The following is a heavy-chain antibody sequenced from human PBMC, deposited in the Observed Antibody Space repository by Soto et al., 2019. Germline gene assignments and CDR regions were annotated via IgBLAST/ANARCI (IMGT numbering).Heavy chain of an antibody. J-gene: IGHJ6*02. V-gene: IGHV3-74*01. Sequence: VQLVESGGGLVQPGGSLRLSCAASAFTFNRFWMHWVRLVPGKGLVWVSWITGDGRYTSYADSVKGRFTISRDNANNTLYLQMNSLRVEDTAVYYCARHMGDAMDVWGQGTTVTVSS. CDR1: AFTFNRFW. CDR2: ITGDGRYT. CDR3: ARHMGDAMDV.